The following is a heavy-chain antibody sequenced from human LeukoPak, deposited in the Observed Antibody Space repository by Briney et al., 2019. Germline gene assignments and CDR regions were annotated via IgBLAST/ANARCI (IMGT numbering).Heavy chain of an antibody. D-gene: IGHD3-22*01. CDR1: GGSISSGSYY. CDR2: IYTSGST. Sequence: PSETLSLTCTVSGGSISSGSYYWSWIRQPAGKGLEWIGRIYTSGSTNYNPSLRSRVTISVDTSKNQFSPKLSSVTAADTAVYYCARGGYYDSSGYYLSQYYYYGMDVWGQGTTVTVSS. CDR3: ARGGYYDSSGYYLSQYYYYGMDV. J-gene: IGHJ6*02. V-gene: IGHV4-61*02.